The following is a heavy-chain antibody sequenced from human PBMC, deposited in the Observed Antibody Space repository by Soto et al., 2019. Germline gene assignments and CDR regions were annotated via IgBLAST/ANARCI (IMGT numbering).Heavy chain of an antibody. J-gene: IGHJ3*02. CDR1: GFTVDDYA. Sequence: EVQLVESGGGLVQPGRSLRLSWAASGFTVDDYAMHWVRQAPGKGLEWVSGISWNSGSIGYADSVKGRFTISRDNAKNSLYLQMNSLRAEDTALYYCAKVMDFLRDAYYISCQVTIVTVSS. CDR3: AKVMDFLRDAYYI. D-gene: IGHD4-17*01. CDR2: ISWNSGSI. V-gene: IGHV3-9*01.